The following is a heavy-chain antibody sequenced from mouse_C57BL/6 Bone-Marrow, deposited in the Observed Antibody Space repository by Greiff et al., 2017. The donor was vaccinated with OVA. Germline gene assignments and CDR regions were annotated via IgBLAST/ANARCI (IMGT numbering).Heavy chain of an antibody. CDR2: TYWDDDK. V-gene: IGHV8-12*01. J-gene: IGHJ1*03. D-gene: IGHD1-1*01. Sequence: QVTLKVSGPGILQSSQTLSLTCSFSGFSLSTSGMGVSWIRQPSGKGLEWLAHTYWDDDKRYNPSLKSRLTISKDTSSNQVFLKITSVDTADTATYYCARRATTTVVADWYFDVWGTGTTVTVSS. CDR3: ARRATTTVVADWYFDV. CDR1: GFSLSTSGMG.